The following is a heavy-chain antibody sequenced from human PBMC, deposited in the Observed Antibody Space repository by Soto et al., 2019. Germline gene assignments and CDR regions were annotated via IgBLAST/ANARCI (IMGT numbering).Heavy chain of an antibody. V-gene: IGHV3-53*01. CDR2: IYSGGST. Sequence: EVQLVESGGGLIQPGGSLRLSCAASGFTVSSNYMSWVRQAPGKGLEWVSVIYSGGSTYYADSLKGRFTISRDKSKNTLYLQMNSRRAEATAVDYCARETTTSSYYYYGMDVWGQGTTVTVSS. CDR3: ARETTTSSYYYYGMDV. D-gene: IGHD1-1*01. CDR1: GFTVSSNY. J-gene: IGHJ6*02.